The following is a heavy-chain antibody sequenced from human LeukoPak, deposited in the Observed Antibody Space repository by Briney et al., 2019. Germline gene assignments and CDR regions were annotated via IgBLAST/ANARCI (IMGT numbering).Heavy chain of an antibody. V-gene: IGHV1-46*01. CDR2: INPSGGST. CDR3: VSRTRPDVGAFDI. J-gene: IGHJ3*02. Sequence: ASVKVSCKASGYTFTSYYMHWVRQAPGQGLEWMGIINPSGGSTSYAQKFQGRITMTRDMSTSTAYMELSSLRSEDTAVYYCVSRTRPDVGAFDIWGQGTMVTVSS. CDR1: GYTFTSYY. D-gene: IGHD6-6*01.